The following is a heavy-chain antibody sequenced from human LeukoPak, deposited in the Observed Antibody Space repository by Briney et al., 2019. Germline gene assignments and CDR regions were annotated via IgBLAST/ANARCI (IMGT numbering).Heavy chain of an antibody. D-gene: IGHD3-22*01. J-gene: IGHJ4*02. CDR1: GYTFTGYY. V-gene: IGHV1-2*02. Sequence: ASVKVSFKASGYTFTGYYIHWMRQAPGQGLEWMGWINPNSGDKNYAQKFQGRVTMTRDTSITTAYMELSRLTSDDTAVYYCAKTYYYDTTGYLGHWGQGTLVTVSS. CDR3: AKTYYYDTTGYLGH. CDR2: INPNSGDK.